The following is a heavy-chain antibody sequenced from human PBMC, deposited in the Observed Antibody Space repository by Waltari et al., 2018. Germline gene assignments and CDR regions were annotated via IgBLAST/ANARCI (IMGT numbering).Heavy chain of an antibody. CDR1: GFTFRTFA. V-gene: IGHV3-23*01. D-gene: IGHD6-19*01. J-gene: IGHJ4*02. CDR3: AGGSSGYYAFDF. Sequence: EVQLLESGGDLVQPGGSLRLSCSGSGFTFRTFAMGWVRQPPGKGLEWVSTITGGGGATYYSDSVKGRFTTSRDNSKNTLYLQMNTLRPEDTAIYFCAGGSSGYYAFDFWGRGTLVAVSS. CDR2: ITGGGGAT.